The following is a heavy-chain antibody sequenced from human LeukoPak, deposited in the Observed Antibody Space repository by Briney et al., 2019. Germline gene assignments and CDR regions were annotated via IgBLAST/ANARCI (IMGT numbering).Heavy chain of an antibody. J-gene: IGHJ4*02. Sequence: GGSLRLSCAASGFTVSSNYMSWVRQAPGKGLEWVSVIYSGGSTYYADSVKGRFTISRDNSKNTLYLQMNSLRAEDTAVYYCARELHAPGYGEGSGFDYWGQGTLVTVSS. CDR1: GFTVSSNY. D-gene: IGHD4-17*01. CDR3: ARELHAPGYGEGSGFDY. CDR2: IYSGGST. V-gene: IGHV3-66*02.